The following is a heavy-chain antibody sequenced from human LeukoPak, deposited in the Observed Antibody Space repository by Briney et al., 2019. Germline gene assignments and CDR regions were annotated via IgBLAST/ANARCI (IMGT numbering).Heavy chain of an antibody. CDR3: ARDGGGGSYLSVGTGGEYYFDY. J-gene: IGHJ4*02. V-gene: IGHV1-2*02. D-gene: IGHD1-26*01. CDR1: GYTFTGYY. CDR2: INPNGGGT. Sequence: ASVKVSCKASGYTFTGYYLHWVRQAPGQGLEWMGWINPNGGGTNSAQKFQGRVTMTRDTSISTAYMELSSLRSEDTAVYYCARDGGGGSYLSVGTGGEYYFDYWGQGTLVTVSS.